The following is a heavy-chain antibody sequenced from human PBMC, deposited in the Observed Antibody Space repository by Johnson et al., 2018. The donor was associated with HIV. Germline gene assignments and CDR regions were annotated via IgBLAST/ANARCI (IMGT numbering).Heavy chain of an antibody. Sequence: VQLVESGGGLVKPGGSLRLSCAASGFTFSSYWMHWVRQAPGKGLVWVSRINSDGSSTSYADSVKGRFTISRDNSKNTLYLQMNSLRAEDTAVYYCARDGQDRDDAFDIWGQGTMVTVSS. CDR3: ARDGQDRDDAFDI. CDR1: GFTFSSYW. V-gene: IGHV3-74*01. CDR2: INSDGSST. D-gene: IGHD3-22*01. J-gene: IGHJ3*02.